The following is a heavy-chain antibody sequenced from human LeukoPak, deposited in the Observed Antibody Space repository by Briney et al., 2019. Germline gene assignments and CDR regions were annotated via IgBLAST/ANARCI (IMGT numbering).Heavy chain of an antibody. CDR2: TYYSGNT. J-gene: IGHJ6*03. CDR3: ASLRVGSSFGYQYYIDV. V-gene: IGHV4-39*07. CDR1: GGSISNSSYY. Sequence: SETLSLTCTVSGGSISNSSYYWAWIRQPPGKGLEWIGNTYYSGNTYYNSSLKSRVTISVDTSKNQFSLKLSSVTAADTAVYYCASLRVGSSFGYQYYIDVWGKGTTVTVSS. D-gene: IGHD6-13*01.